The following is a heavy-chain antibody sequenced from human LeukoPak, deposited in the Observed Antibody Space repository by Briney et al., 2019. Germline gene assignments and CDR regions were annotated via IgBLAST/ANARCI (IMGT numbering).Heavy chain of an antibody. CDR2: ITSGSSYI. J-gene: IGHJ3*02. CDR3: AKDLVTDDAFDI. V-gene: IGHV3-21*01. D-gene: IGHD2-21*02. CDR1: GFTFSTYT. Sequence: GGSLRLSCAASGFTFSTYTMNWVRQAPGKGLEWVSFITSGSSYIYYADSVKGRFTISRDNAKNSLYLQMNSLRAEDTAVYYCAKDLVTDDAFDIWGQGTMVTVSS.